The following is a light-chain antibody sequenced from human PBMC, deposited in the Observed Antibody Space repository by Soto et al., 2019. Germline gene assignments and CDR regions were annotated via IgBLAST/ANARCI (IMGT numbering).Light chain of an antibody. Sequence: EIVMTQSPATLSVSPGERATLSCRASQSVSSNLAWYQQKPGQAPRLLIYGASTRATGIPARFSGSGSGTEFTLNISSLQSEDVAVYYCQQYNNWPPRGTFGQGTKVEIK. V-gene: IGKV3-15*01. CDR3: QQYNNWPPRGT. CDR1: QSVSSN. CDR2: GAS. J-gene: IGKJ1*01.